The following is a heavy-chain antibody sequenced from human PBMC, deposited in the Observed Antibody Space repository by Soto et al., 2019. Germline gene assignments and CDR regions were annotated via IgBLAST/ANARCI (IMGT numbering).Heavy chain of an antibody. CDR2: IYWDDDK. D-gene: IGHD6-13*01. V-gene: IGHV2-5*02. Sequence: QITLKESGPTLVKPTQTLTLTCTFSGFSFSTSGVGVGWIRRPPGKALGWLALIYWDDDKRYSPSLKSRLIISKDPSKNQVVLAMTNMDPVDTATYYCARMSYTSSWFFGAFDIWGQGTMVTVSS. J-gene: IGHJ3*02. CDR1: GFSFSTSGVG. CDR3: ARMSYTSSWFFGAFDI.